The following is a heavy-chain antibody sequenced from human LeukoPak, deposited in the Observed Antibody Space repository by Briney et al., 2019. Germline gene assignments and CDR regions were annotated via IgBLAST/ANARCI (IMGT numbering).Heavy chain of an antibody. D-gene: IGHD5-24*01. CDR3: ATRRDGYKH. V-gene: IGHV3-48*04. Sequence: PGGSLRLSCAASGFTFSSYGMTWVRQAPGKGLEWVSYISSSGSTIYYADSVKGRFTISRDNAKNSLYLQMNSLRAEDTAVYYCATRRDGYKHWGQGTLVTVSS. CDR1: GFTFSSYG. J-gene: IGHJ4*02. CDR2: ISSSGSTI.